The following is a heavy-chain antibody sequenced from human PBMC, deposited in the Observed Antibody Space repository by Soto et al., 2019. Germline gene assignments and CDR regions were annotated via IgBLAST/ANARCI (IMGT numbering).Heavy chain of an antibody. V-gene: IGHV3-33*01. J-gene: IGHJ4*02. CDR1: GFTFSSYG. CDR2: IWNDGSNK. CDR3: ARDRSIYYDSSGYPGIFDY. Sequence: QVQLVESGGGVVQPGRSLRLSCAASGFTFSSYGMYWVRQAPGKGLEWVAVIWNDGSNKYYADSVKGRFTISRDISNNTLYLQMSSLRAEDTAVYYCARDRSIYYDSSGYPGIFDYWGQGTLVTVSS. D-gene: IGHD3-22*01.